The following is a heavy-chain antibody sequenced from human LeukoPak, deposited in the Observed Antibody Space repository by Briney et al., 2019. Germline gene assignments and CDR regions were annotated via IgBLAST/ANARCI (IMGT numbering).Heavy chain of an antibody. CDR2: INPNSGGT. Sequence: GASVKVSCKASGYTFTGYYMHWVRQAPGQGLEWMGWINPNSGGTNYAQKFQGRVTMTRDTSISTAYMELSRLRSDDTAVYYCARTFFGRGYYPESYFDYWGQGTLVTVSS. J-gene: IGHJ4*02. CDR3: ARTFFGRGYYPESYFDY. CDR1: GYTFTGYY. V-gene: IGHV1-2*02. D-gene: IGHD3-3*01.